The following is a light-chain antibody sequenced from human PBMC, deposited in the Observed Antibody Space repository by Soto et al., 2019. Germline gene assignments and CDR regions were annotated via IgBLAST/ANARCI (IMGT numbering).Light chain of an antibody. V-gene: IGKV3-11*01. Sequence: EIVLTQSPATLSLSPGERATLSCRASQSVSSYLAWYQQKPGQAPRLLIYDASNRATGIPARFSGSGSGTDFTLTIRSLEPEDFAVYYCQQRSNWPLTFGGGTKADIK. CDR3: QQRSNWPLT. CDR1: QSVSSY. CDR2: DAS. J-gene: IGKJ4*01.